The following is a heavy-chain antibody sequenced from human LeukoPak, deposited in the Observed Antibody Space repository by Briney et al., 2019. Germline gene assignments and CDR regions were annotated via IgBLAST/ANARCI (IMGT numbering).Heavy chain of an antibody. CDR3: ARARTLRPYYYYGMDV. V-gene: IGHV1-2*04. D-gene: IGHD5/OR15-5a*01. CDR1: GYTFTGYY. J-gene: IGHJ6*04. CDR2: INPNSGGT. Sequence: ASVTVSFKASGYTFTGYYMHWVRQAPGQGLEWMGGINPNSGGTNYAQKFQGWVTMIRDTSISTAYMELSRLRSDDTAVYYCARARTLRPYYYYGMDVWGKGTTVTVSS.